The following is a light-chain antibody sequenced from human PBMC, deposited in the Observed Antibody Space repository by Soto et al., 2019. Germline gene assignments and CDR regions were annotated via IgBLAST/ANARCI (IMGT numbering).Light chain of an antibody. V-gene: IGKV3-20*01. CDR2: GAS. CDR1: QSVSSN. CDR3: HPYGSAPWT. Sequence: LVRTQYTATLSVSPGERYTRSCLASQSVSSNLAWYQQKPGQAPRLLISGASNRATGTPDRFRGSGSGTDFTLTITRLEPEDFAVYYCHPYGSAPWTVGQVTKVEIK. J-gene: IGKJ1*01.